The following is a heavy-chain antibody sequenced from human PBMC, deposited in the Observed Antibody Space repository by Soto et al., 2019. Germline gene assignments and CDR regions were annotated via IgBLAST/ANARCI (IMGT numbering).Heavy chain of an antibody. J-gene: IGHJ4*02. Sequence: QVQLQESGPGLVKPSETLSLTCTVSGGSISSYYWSWIRQPPGKGLEWIGYIYYSGSTNYNPSLKSRVTISVDTSKTQFFLKLSSVSAADTAVYYCARRYGGTFDYWGQGTLVTVSS. CDR3: ARRYGGTFDY. CDR2: IYYSGST. CDR1: GGSISSYY. V-gene: IGHV4-59*08. D-gene: IGHD2-15*01.